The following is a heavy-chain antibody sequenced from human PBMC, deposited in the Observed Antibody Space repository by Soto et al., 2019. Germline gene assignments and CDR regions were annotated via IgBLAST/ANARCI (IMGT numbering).Heavy chain of an antibody. Sequence: PSETLSLTCTVDSISTYYWNWIRQPPGKGLEWIGYIYYMGRTNYNSSPKSRVTISVDTSKNQFSLKLTSVTAADTAVYYCARDKITGLFDYWGQGTLVTVSS. D-gene: IGHD2-8*02. V-gene: IGHV4-59*12. J-gene: IGHJ4*02. CDR1: SISTYY. CDR2: IYYMGRT. CDR3: ARDKITGLFDY.